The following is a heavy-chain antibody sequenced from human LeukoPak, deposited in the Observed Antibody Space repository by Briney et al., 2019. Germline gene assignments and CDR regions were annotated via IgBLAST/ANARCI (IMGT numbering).Heavy chain of an antibody. Sequence: GGSLRLSCAASGFTVSANDMSWVRQAPGKGLEWVSLIYAGGSSSAFYADSVKGRFTASRHDSKNTLDLQMNGLRADDTAVYYCLRQGVGDPPGWGQGTLVTVSS. V-gene: IGHV3-53*04. J-gene: IGHJ4*02. D-gene: IGHD3-16*01. CDR2: IYAGGSSSA. CDR1: GFTVSAND. CDR3: LRQGVGDPPG.